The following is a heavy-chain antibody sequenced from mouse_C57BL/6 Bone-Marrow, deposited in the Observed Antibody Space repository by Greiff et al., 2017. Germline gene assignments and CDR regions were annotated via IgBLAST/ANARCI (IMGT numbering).Heavy chain of an antibody. J-gene: IGHJ1*03. CDR3: TDPIYDGYYFDV. D-gene: IGHD2-3*01. V-gene: IGHV14-4*01. CDR1: GFNIKDDY. CDR2: IDPENGDT. Sequence: VQLQQSGAELVRPGASVKLSCTASGFNIKDDYMHWVKQRPEQGLEWIGWIDPENGDTAYASKFQGKATITADTSSNTAYLQLSSLTSEDTAVYYCTDPIYDGYYFDVWGTGTTVTVSS.